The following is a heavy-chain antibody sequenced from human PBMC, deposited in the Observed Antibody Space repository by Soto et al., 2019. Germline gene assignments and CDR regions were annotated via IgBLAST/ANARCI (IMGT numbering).Heavy chain of an antibody. V-gene: IGHV3-33*01. CDR2: IWYDGSNK. Sequence: QVQLVESGGGVVQPGRSLRLSCAASGFTFSSYGMHWVRQAPGKGLEWVAVIWYDGSNKYYADSVKGRFTISRDNSKNTLYLQMNSLRDEDTAVYYCARGGMVATYWFDPWGQGTLVTVSS. CDR1: GFTFSSYG. J-gene: IGHJ5*02. D-gene: IGHD5-12*01. CDR3: ARGGMVATYWFDP.